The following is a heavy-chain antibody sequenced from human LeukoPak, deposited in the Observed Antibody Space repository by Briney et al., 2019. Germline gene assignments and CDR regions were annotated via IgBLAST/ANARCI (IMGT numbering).Heavy chain of an antibody. CDR2: ISWSGDRM. CDR3: AKDLGGSATTV. J-gene: IGHJ4*02. CDR1: GFTFEDHV. D-gene: IGHD2-2*01. Sequence: QPGRSLRLSCAASGFTFEDHVMHWVRQAPGKGLEWVSSISWSGDRMGHADAVKGRFTISRDNAKNSLFLQMNSLRVEDTALYYCAKDLGGSATTVWGQGTLVTVSS. V-gene: IGHV3-9*01.